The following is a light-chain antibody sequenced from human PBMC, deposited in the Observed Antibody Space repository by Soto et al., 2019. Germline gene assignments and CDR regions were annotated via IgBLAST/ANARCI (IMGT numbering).Light chain of an antibody. J-gene: IGKJ1*01. CDR1: QSLSSTN. CDR2: GAS. V-gene: IGKV3-20*01. Sequence: EIVMTQSPATLSLSPGERATLSCRASQSLSSTNLAWYQQKPGQAPRLLIYGASSRATGIPDRFNGSGSGTDFTLTISRLENEDSAVYYCQQYDTLPRTFGQGTKVDIK. CDR3: QQYDTLPRT.